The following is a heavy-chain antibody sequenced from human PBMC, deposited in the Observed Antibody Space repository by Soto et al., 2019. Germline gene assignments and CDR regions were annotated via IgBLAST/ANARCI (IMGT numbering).Heavy chain of an antibody. J-gene: IGHJ4*02. Sequence: QVQLVQSGAEVKKPGASVKVYCKASGYTFTSYDINWVRQATGQGLEWMGWMNPNIGNTGYAQKFQGRVTMTRNTAISTAYIELSSLRSEDTDVSYCARTLYGDNVDYWGQGTLVTVSS. CDR3: ARTLYGDNVDY. D-gene: IGHD4-17*01. V-gene: IGHV1-8*01. CDR1: GYTFTSYD. CDR2: MNPNIGNT.